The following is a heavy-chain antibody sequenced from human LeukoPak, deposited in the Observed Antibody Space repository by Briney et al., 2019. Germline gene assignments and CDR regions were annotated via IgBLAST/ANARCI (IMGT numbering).Heavy chain of an antibody. V-gene: IGHV1-69*13. CDR3: ARDATIFGVEEEFYYYYGMDV. D-gene: IGHD3-3*01. Sequence: SVKVSCKASGGTFSSYAISWVRQAPGQGLEWMGGIIPIFGTANYAQKFQGRVTITADESTSTAYMELSSLRSEDTAVYYCARDATIFGVEEEFYYYYGMDVRGQGTTVTVSS. J-gene: IGHJ6*02. CDR2: IIPIFGTA. CDR1: GGTFSSYA.